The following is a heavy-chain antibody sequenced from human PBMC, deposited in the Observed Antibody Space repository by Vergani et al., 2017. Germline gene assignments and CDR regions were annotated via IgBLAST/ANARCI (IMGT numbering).Heavy chain of an antibody. CDR2: IYHSGST. V-gene: IGHV4-30-2*01. D-gene: IGHD4-17*01. J-gene: IGHJ6*03. CDR1: GGSISSGGYS. Sequence: QLQLQESGSGLVKPSQTLSLTCAVSGGSISSGGYSWSWLRQPPGKGLEWIGYIYHSGSTYYNPSLKSRVTISVDRSKNQFSLKLSSVTAADTAVYYCASLRDYYYMDVWGKGTTVTVSS. CDR3: ASLRDYYYMDV.